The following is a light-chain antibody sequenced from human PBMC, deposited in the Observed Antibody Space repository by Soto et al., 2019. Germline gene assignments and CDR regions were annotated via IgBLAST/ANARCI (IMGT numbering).Light chain of an antibody. CDR1: QSVNSR. V-gene: IGKV3-20*01. CDR3: QHYGRSPIT. Sequence: EIVLTQSPGTLSLSPGERATLSCRASQSVNSRLAWYQHKPGQAPRLLISGASSRATGIPDRFSDSGSATDFTLTISRLEPEDFALYYCQHYGRSPITFGQGTRLEIK. J-gene: IGKJ5*01. CDR2: GAS.